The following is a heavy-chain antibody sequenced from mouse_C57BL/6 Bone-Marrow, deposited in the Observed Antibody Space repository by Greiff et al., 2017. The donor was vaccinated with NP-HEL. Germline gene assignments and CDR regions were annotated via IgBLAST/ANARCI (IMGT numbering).Heavy chain of an antibody. CDR1: GFSLTSYG. CDR2: IWGDGST. V-gene: IGHV2-3*01. J-gene: IGHJ4*01. Sequence: QVQLKESGPGLVAPSQSLSITCTVSGFSLTSYGVSWVRQPPGKGLEWLGVIWGDGSTNYHSALISRLSSSKDNSKSQVFLKLNRLQTDDTATYYCAKDPFSLDYWGQGTSVTVSS. CDR3: AKDPFSLDY.